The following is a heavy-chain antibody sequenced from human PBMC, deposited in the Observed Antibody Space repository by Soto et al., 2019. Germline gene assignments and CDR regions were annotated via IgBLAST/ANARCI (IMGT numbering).Heavy chain of an antibody. J-gene: IGHJ5*02. Sequence: PGGSLRLSCAASGFTFSSYGMHWVRQAPGKGLEWVAVISYDGSNKYYADSVKGRFTISRDNSKNTLYLQMNSLRAKDTAVYYCAKRGYGRYNWFDPWGQGTLVTVSS. CDR2: ISYDGSNK. V-gene: IGHV3-30*18. CDR1: GFTFSSYG. CDR3: AKRGYGRYNWFDP. D-gene: IGHD5-18*01.